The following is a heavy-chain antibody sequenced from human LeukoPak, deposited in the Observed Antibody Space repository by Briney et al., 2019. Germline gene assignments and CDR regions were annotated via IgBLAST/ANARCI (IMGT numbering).Heavy chain of an antibody. Sequence: SETLSLTCAVYGGSFSGYYWSWIRQPPGKGLEWIGEINHSGSTNYNPSLKSRVTISVDTSKNQFSRKLSSVTAADTAVYYCARAAGWLQFWWFDPWGQGTLVTASS. D-gene: IGHD5-24*01. CDR1: GGSFSGYY. CDR2: INHSGST. V-gene: IGHV4-34*01. CDR3: ARAAGWLQFWWFDP. J-gene: IGHJ5*02.